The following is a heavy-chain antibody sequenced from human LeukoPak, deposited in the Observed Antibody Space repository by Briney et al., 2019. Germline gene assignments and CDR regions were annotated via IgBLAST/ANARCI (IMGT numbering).Heavy chain of an antibody. J-gene: IGHJ6*02. CDR3: ARDGDSPDV. V-gene: IGHV1-2*02. D-gene: IGHD7-27*01. CDR2: MNPNSGGT. CDR1: GYTFTSYD. Sequence: ASVKVSCKASGYTFTSYDINWVRQATGQGLEWMGWMNPNSGGTNYAQKFQGRVTMTRDTSISTAYMELNRLTFDDAAVYYCARDGDSPDVWGQGTTVTVSS.